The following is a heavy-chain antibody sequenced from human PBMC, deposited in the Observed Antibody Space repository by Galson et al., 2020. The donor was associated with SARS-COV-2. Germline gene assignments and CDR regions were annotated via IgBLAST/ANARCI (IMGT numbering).Heavy chain of an antibody. V-gene: IGHV3-33*06. CDR3: AKDEADDFWSGYPKN. Sequence: QLGESLKISCAASGFTFSSYGMHWVRQAPGKGLEWVAVIWYDGSNKYYADSVKGRFTISRDNSKNTLYLQMNSLRAEDTAVYYCAKDEADDFWSGYPKNWGQGTLVTVSS. D-gene: IGHD3-3*01. CDR1: GFTFSSYG. J-gene: IGHJ4*02. CDR2: IWYDGSNK.